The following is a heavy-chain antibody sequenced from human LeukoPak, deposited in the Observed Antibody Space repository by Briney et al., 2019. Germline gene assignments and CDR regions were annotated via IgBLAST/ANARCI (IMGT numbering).Heavy chain of an antibody. CDR2: IAHDAKIK. Sequence: GGSLRLSCAASGFTFSSYPMHWVRQAPGKGREWVAVIAHDAKIKVYADSVKGRFTISRDDSKNTLYLQMNSLRTEDTAVYYCARDPVVGYGDYFDYWGQGTLVTVSS. D-gene: IGHD4-17*01. CDR3: ARDPVVGYGDYFDY. CDR1: GFTFSSYP. V-gene: IGHV3-30*04. J-gene: IGHJ4*02.